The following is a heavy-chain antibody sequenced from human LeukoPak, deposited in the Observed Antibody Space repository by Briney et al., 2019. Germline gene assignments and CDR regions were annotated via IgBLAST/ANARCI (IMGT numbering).Heavy chain of an antibody. CDR3: ARVIVYYGSGSYYNVGYFQH. CDR2: ISAYNGNT. CDR1: GYTFTSYD. J-gene: IGHJ1*01. D-gene: IGHD3-10*01. Sequence: ASVKVSCKASGYTFTSYDINWVRQAPGQGLEWMGWISAYNGNTNYAQKLQGRVTMTTDTSTSTAYMELRSLRSDDTAVYYCARVIVYYGSGSYYNVGYFQHWGQGTLVTVSS. V-gene: IGHV1-18*01.